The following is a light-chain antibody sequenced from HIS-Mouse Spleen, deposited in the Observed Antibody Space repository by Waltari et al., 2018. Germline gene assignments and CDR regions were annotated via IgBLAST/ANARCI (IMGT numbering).Light chain of an antibody. CDR3: SSYTSSSPYVV. CDR2: EVS. CDR1: SSDCGGSNY. J-gene: IGLJ2*01. Sequence: QSALTQPASVSGSPGQSITIPCTGTSSDCGGSNYLSWSQQHPGKAPKLMIYEVSHRPSGVSTRFSGSKSGNTASLTISGLQAEDEADYYCSSYTSSSPYVVFGGGTKLTVL. V-gene: IGLV2-14*01.